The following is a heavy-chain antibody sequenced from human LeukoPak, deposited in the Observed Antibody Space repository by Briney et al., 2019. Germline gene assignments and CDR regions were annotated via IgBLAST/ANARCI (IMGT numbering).Heavy chain of an antibody. CDR2: INCNGGST. CDR3: ASSLGSQVGAFDI. CDR1: GFTFDDYG. V-gene: IGHV3-20*04. Sequence: GGSLRLSCAASGFTFDDYGMSWVRQAPGKGLEWVSSINCNGGSTGYADSVKGRFTISRDNAKNSLYLQMNSLRAEDTALYYCASSLGSQVGAFDIWGQGTMVTVSS. J-gene: IGHJ3*02. D-gene: IGHD2-2*01.